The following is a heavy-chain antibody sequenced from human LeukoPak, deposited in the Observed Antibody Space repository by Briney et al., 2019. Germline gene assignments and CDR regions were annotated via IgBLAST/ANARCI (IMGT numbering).Heavy chain of an antibody. CDR2: ISYDGSNK. J-gene: IGHJ5*02. CDR3: AKDRQLMGSFEDDWFDP. V-gene: IGHV3-30*18. Sequence: GRSLRLSCAASGITFSTYGMHWVRQAPGKGLEWVAVISYDGSNKYYADSVKGRFTISRDNSKNTLYLQINSLRAEDTAVYYCAKDRQLMGSFEDDWFDPWGQGTLVTVSS. CDR1: GITFSTYG. D-gene: IGHD3-10*01.